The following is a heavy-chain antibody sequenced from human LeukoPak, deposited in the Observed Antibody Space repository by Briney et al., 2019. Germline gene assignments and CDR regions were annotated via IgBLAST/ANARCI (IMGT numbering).Heavy chain of an antibody. CDR3: ARGGYCTSTSCSDAFDI. Sequence: GGSLRLSCAASGFTFSSYWMSWVRQAPGKGLEWVANIKQDGSEKYYVDSVKGRFTISRDNAKNSLYLQMNSLRAEDTAVYYCARGGYCTSTSCSDAFDIWGQGTMVTVSS. D-gene: IGHD2-2*01. CDR2: IKQDGSEK. CDR1: GFTFSSYW. V-gene: IGHV3-7*01. J-gene: IGHJ3*02.